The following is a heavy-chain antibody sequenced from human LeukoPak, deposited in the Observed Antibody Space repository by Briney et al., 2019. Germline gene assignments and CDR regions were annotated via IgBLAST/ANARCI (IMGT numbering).Heavy chain of an antibody. V-gene: IGHV3-48*04. CDR1: GFTFSSYS. CDR2: ISRSSSTI. Sequence: GGSLRLSCAASGFTFSSYSMNWVRQAPGKGLEGVSYISRSSSTIYYADSVKGRFTISRDNAKKSLYLQMNSLRAEDTAVYYCARGGSGSYYGDFGDWGQGTLVTVSS. D-gene: IGHD1-26*01. J-gene: IGHJ4*02. CDR3: ARGGSGSYYGDFGD.